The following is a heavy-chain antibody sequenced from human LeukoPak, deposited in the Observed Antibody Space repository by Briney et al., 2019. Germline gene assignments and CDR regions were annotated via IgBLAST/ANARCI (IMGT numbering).Heavy chain of an antibody. CDR1: GGSISSYY. Sequence: SETLSLTCAVSGGSISSYYWTWIRQPAGKGLEWIGRVHTSGGISYNPFLKSRVTVSVDTSKNQVSLKLTSVTAADTAVYYCARGRNDFLDYWGQGTLVTVSS. D-gene: IGHD1-1*01. V-gene: IGHV4-4*07. CDR2: VHTSGGI. CDR3: ARGRNDFLDY. J-gene: IGHJ4*02.